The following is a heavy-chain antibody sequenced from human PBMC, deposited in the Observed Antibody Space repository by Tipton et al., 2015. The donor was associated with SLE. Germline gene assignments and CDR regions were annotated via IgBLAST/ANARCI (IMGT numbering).Heavy chain of an antibody. CDR2: ISSSNSYI. CDR3: AKDWDIVVEMGDY. D-gene: IGHD2-2*01. J-gene: IGHJ4*02. Sequence: SLRLSCVASGFTFSSYSMNWVRQAPGKGLEWVSSISSSNSYIHYADSVKGRFTISRDNAKSSLYLQMNSLRAEDTAVYYCAKDWDIVVEMGDYWGQGTLVTVSS. CDR1: GFTFSSYS. V-gene: IGHV3-21*04.